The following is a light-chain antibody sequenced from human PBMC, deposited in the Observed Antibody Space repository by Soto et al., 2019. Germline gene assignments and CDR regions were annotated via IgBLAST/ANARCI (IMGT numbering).Light chain of an antibody. CDR1: QSISSW. CDR2: AAS. Sequence: DIQMNQSPSTVSASIRDIVSITCRASQSISSWLAWYQQKPGKAPKLLIYAASTLQSGVPSRFSGSGSGTDFTLTIISLRPEDFATYHCQQSYSIPVTFGQGTKVDI. CDR3: QQSYSIPVT. J-gene: IGKJ1*01. V-gene: IGKV1-39*01.